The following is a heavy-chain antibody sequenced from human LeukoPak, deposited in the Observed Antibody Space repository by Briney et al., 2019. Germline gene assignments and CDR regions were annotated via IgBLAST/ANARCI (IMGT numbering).Heavy chain of an antibody. V-gene: IGHV4-39*01. D-gene: IGHD2-15*01. CDR1: GGSISSSSYY. CDR3: ATSYCSGGSCYSFRKTFFDY. CDR2: IYYSGST. Sequence: SETLSLTCTVSGGSISSSSYYWGWIRQPPGKGLEWIGSIYYSGSTYYNPSLKSRVTISVDTSKNQFSLKLSSVTAADTAVYYCATSYCSGGSCYSFRKTFFDYWGQGTLVTVSS. J-gene: IGHJ4*02.